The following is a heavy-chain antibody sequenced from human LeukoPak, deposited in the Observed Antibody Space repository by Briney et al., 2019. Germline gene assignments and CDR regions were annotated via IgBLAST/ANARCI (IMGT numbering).Heavy chain of an antibody. J-gene: IGHJ1*01. V-gene: IGHV4-30-4*08. D-gene: IGHD3-22*01. CDR2: IYYSGST. CDR1: GFTFSSYA. Sequence: LRLSCAASGFTFSSYAMSWVRQPPGKGLEWIGYIYYSGSTYYNPSLKSRVTISVDTSKNRFSLKLSSVTAADTAVYYCARDSGSGYYYPEYFQHWGQGTLVTVSS. CDR3: ARDSGSGYYYPEYFQH.